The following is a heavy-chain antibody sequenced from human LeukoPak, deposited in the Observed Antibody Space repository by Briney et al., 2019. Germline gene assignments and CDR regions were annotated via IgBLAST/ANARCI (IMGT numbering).Heavy chain of an antibody. V-gene: IGHV4-30-2*01. D-gene: IGHD3-9*01. CDR3: ARGRGVLRYFDDYTYFDY. CDR1: GGSISSGGYS. Sequence: SETLSLICAVSGGSISSGGYSWSWIRQPPGKGLEWIGYIYHSGSTYYNPSLKSRVTISVDRSKNQFSLKLSSVTAADTAVYYCARGRGVLRYFDDYTYFDYWGQGTLVTVSS. CDR2: IYHSGST. J-gene: IGHJ4*02.